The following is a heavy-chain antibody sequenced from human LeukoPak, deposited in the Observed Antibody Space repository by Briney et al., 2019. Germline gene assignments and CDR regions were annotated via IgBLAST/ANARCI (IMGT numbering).Heavy chain of an antibody. J-gene: IGHJ6*03. D-gene: IGHD3-10*01. CDR2: ISSSSSYI. CDR1: GFTFSSYS. CDR3: ARDPMVQGVIYYYYYYMDV. Sequence: PGGSLRLSCAASGFTFSSYSMNWVRQAPGKGLEWVSSISSSSSYIYYADSVKGRFTISRDNAKNSLYLQMNSLRAEDTAVYYCARDPMVQGVIYYYYYYMDVWGKGTTVTVSS. V-gene: IGHV3-21*01.